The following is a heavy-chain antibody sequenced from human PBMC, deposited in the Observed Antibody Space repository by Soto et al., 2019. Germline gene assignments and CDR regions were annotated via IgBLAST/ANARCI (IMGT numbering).Heavy chain of an antibody. V-gene: IGHV4-30-4*01. J-gene: IGHJ4*02. CDR1: GGSISRGYYY. Sequence: QVQLQESGPGRVKPSQTLSLTCTVSGGSISRGYYYWTWIRQPPGKGLEWIGYIYYSGSTFYNPSLKSRVTISVDTSRNQFSLKLSSVTAADTAVYYCARGRAQLGYWGQGTLVTVAS. CDR3: ARGRAQLGY. CDR2: IYYSGST.